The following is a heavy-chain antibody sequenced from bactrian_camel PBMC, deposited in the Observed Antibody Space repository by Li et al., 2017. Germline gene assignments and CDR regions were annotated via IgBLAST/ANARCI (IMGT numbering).Heavy chain of an antibody. CDR1: SYSYASNC. CDR2: IYTGGST. Sequence: HVQLVESGGGSVQAGGSQRLSCVASSYSYASNCLAWFRQAPGKQREGVALIYTGGSTFYADSVKGRFIISRDIASRTLYLQMSNLKPEDTALYYCASKVGMCGPNWSKLRFDSRGPGTQVTVS. V-gene: IGHV3S55*01. D-gene: IGHD1*01. CDR3: ASKVGMCGPNWSKLRFDS. J-gene: IGHJ4*01.